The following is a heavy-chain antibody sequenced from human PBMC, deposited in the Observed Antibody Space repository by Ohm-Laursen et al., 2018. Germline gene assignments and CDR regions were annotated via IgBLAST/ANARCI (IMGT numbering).Heavy chain of an antibody. CDR1: GYIFTDYY. Sequence: GASVKVSCKTSGYIFTDYYMHWVRQAPGQGLEWMGWINPNSGGTNYAQNFQGRVTMTRDTSISTAYMELTSLTSDDTAVYYCARDRIPGYWYFDLWGRGTLVTVSS. CDR2: INPNSGGT. V-gene: IGHV1-2*02. CDR3: ARDRIPGYWYFDL. J-gene: IGHJ2*01.